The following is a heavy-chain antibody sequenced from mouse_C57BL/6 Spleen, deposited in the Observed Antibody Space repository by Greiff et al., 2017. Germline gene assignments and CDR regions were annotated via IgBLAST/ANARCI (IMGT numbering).Heavy chain of an antibody. D-gene: IGHD1-1*01. CDR1: GFTFSSYA. CDR3: ARDNYGSSYYFDY. CDR2: ISDGGSYT. V-gene: IGHV5-4*01. J-gene: IGHJ2*01. Sequence: EVQVVESGGGLVKPGGSLKLSCAASGFTFSSYAMSWVRQTPEKRLEWVATISDGGSYTYYPDNVKGRFTISRDNAKNTLYLQMSHLKSEDTAMYYCARDNYGSSYYFDYWGQGTTLTVSS.